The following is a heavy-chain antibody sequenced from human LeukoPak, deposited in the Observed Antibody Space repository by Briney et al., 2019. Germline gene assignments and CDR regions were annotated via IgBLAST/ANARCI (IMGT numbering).Heavy chain of an antibody. CDR2: VWHDGFNK. Sequence: GRSPRLSCTAPGFTFSSYAIHWIRQAPGKGLEWVALVWHDGFNKYYADSVKGRFSISRDNSKNTVYLQMNSLRAEDTAVYYCARELFGSGSCPDYWGQGTLVTVSS. CDR1: GFTFSSYA. D-gene: IGHD3-10*01. CDR3: ARELFGSGSCPDY. J-gene: IGHJ4*02. V-gene: IGHV3-33*01.